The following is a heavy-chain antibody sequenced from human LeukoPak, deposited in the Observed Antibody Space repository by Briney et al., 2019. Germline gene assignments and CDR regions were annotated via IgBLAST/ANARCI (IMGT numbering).Heavy chain of an antibody. CDR3: AKEGTPQVSTWYDL. V-gene: IGHV3-30*18. CDR1: GFTFSSYG. D-gene: IGHD3-10*01. CDR2: ISYDGSNK. J-gene: IGHJ5*02. Sequence: GGSLRLSCAASGFTFSSYGMHWVRQAPGKGLEWVAVISYDGSNKYYADSVKGRFIISRDNPRNTLYLQMNILRTEDTAVYYCAKEGTPQVSTWYDLWGQGTQVIVSS.